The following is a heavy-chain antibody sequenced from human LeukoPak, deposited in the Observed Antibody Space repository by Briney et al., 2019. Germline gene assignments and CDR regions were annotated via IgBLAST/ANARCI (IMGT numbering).Heavy chain of an antibody. CDR3: ARGRGDGYYYYYYMDV. Sequence: SVKVSCKASGGTFIIYSISWVRQPPGRGFEGMGGIIPIFGTANHAQKFQGRVTITTDESTSTAYMELSSLRSEDTAVYYCARGRGDGYYYYYYMDVWGKGTTVTVSS. D-gene: IGHD5-24*01. J-gene: IGHJ6*03. CDR2: IIPIFGTA. V-gene: IGHV1-69*05. CDR1: GGTFIIYS.